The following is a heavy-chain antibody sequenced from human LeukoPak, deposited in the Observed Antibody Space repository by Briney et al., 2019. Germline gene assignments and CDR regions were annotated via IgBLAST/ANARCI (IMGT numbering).Heavy chain of an antibody. CDR2: ISYDGSNK. V-gene: IGHV3-30-3*01. CDR1: GFTFSSYA. Sequence: GGSLRLSCAASGFTFSSYAMHWVRQAPGKGLEWVAVISYDGSNKYYADSVKGRFTISRDNSKNTLYLQMNSLRAEDTAVYYCARVEESSGAFDIWGQGTMVTVSS. CDR3: ARVEESSGAFDI. D-gene: IGHD3-10*01. J-gene: IGHJ3*02.